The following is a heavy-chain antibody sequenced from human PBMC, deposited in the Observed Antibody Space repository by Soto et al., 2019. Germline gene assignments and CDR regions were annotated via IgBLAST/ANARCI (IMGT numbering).Heavy chain of an antibody. CDR2: IGIGSSTK. V-gene: IGHV3-48*01. J-gene: IGHJ4*02. CDR3: ARRGSGSYYDY. Sequence: GGSLRLSCAASGFTFRNYGMNWVRQAPGKGLEWVSYIGIGSSTKYYADSVKGRFTISRDNAKNSLYLQMNSLRAEDTAVYYCARRGSGSYYDYWGQGTLVTVSS. CDR1: GFTFRNYG. D-gene: IGHD1-26*01.